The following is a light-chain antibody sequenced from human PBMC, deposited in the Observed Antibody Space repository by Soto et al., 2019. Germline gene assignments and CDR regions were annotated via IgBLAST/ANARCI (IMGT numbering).Light chain of an antibody. Sequence: QSALTQPRSVSGSPGQSVTISCTGTSGDVGGYKYVSWYQQHPGKAPKLMIYDVSKRPSGVPDRFSGSKSGNTASLTISGLQAEDEADYYCCSYAGSHYVFGPGTKVTVL. V-gene: IGLV2-11*01. CDR1: SGDVGGYKY. CDR2: DVS. CDR3: CSYAGSHYV. J-gene: IGLJ1*01.